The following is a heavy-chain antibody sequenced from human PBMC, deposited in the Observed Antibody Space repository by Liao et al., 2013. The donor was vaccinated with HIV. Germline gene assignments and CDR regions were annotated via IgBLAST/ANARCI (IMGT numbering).Heavy chain of an antibody. Sequence: QVQLQESGPGLVKPSETLSLTCTVSGGSISSYYWSWIRQPPGKRLEWIGYISYSGSSNYNPSLKNRVTMSVDTSKNQFSLKLNSVTAADTAVYYCARAGGAFDIWGQGTMVPVSS. CDR3: ARAGGAFDI. D-gene: IGHD4-23*01. J-gene: IGHJ3*02. CDR1: GGSISSYY. CDR2: ISYSGSS. V-gene: IGHV4-59*01.